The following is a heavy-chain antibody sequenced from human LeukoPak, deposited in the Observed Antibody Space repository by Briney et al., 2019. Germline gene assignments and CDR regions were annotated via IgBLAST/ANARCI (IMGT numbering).Heavy chain of an antibody. CDR2: VSAYNGNT. D-gene: IGHD1-26*01. Sequence: GASVKVSCKASGYTFTSYGISWVRQAPGQGLEWMGWVSAYNGNTNYAQKLQGRVTMTTDTSTSTAYMELRSLRSDDTAVYYCARGGVEGIVGATTYGYWGQGTLVTVSS. V-gene: IGHV1-18*01. CDR3: ARGGVEGIVGATTYGY. J-gene: IGHJ4*02. CDR1: GYTFTSYG.